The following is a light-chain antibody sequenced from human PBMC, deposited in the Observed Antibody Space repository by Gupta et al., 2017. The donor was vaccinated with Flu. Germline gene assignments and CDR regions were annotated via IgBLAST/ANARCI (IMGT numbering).Light chain of an antibody. CDR3: QQEDSTPLT. CDR1: QSVLYSSKNKNY. J-gene: IGKJ5*01. V-gene: IGKV4-1*01. CDR2: WAS. Sequence: DIVMTQSPDSLAVSLGERATIHCKSSQSVLYSSKNKNYLAWYQQKPGQPPKLLIYWASTRESGVPDRFSGSGSGTDFTLTISSLQAEDVAVYYCQQEDSTPLTFGQGTRLDIK.